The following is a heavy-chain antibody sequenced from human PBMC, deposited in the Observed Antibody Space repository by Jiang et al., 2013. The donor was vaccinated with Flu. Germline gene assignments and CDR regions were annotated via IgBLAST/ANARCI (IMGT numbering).Heavy chain of an antibody. Sequence: VQLLESGGGLVQPGGSLRLSCAASGFTFIHYGMSWVRQAPGKGLEWVSGVSGSGDTTFYADSVKGRFTISRDNSKNTLYLQMSGLRAEDTAIYYCAKGRGVTTVGWHFDFWGRGSLVTVSS. CDR2: VSGSGDTT. V-gene: IGHV3-23*01. J-gene: IGHJ2*01. CDR1: GFTFIHYG. CDR3: AKGRGVTTVGWHFDF. D-gene: IGHD4-17*01.